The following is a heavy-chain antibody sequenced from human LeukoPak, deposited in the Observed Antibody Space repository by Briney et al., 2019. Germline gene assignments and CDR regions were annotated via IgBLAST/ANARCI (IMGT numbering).Heavy chain of an antibody. CDR3: ARNAGYSYGYTPEGNWFDP. J-gene: IGHJ5*02. V-gene: IGHV4-61*01. D-gene: IGHD5-18*01. CDR2: IYYSGST. CDR1: GGSVSSGSYY. Sequence: SETLSLTCTVSGGSVSSGSYYWSWIRQPPGEGLEWIGYIYYSGSTNYNPSLKSRVTISVDTSKNQFSLKLSSVTAADTAVYYCARNAGYSYGYTPEGNWFDPWGQGTLVTVSS.